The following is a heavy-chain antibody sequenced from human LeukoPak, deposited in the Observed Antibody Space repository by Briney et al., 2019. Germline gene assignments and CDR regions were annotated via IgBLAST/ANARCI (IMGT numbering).Heavy chain of an antibody. Sequence: GGSLRLSCAASGFTFSSYSMNWVRQAPGKGLEWVSSISSSSNYIYYADSVKGRFTISRDNAKNSLYLQMNSLSAEDTAVYFCAREKNSGGLDYWGQGTLVTVSS. J-gene: IGHJ4*02. CDR3: AREKNSGGLDY. V-gene: IGHV3-21*01. D-gene: IGHD4-23*01. CDR2: ISSSSNYI. CDR1: GFTFSSYS.